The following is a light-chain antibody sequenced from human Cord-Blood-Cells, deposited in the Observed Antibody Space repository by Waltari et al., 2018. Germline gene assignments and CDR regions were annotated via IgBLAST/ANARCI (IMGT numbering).Light chain of an antibody. CDR3: CSYAGSSTWV. V-gene: IGLV2-23*01. CDR1: SSDVGCYNL. J-gene: IGLJ3*02. CDR2: EGS. Sequence: QSALTQPASVSGSPGKSITISCTGTSSDVGCYNLVSWYQQHPGKAPKLRIYEGSKRPSGVSNRFSGSKSGNTASLTISGLQAEDEADDYCCSYAGSSTWVFGGGTKLTVL.